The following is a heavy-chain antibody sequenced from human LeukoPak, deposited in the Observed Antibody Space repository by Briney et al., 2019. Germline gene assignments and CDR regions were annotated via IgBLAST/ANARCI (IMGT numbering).Heavy chain of an antibody. Sequence: PGGSLRLSCAASGFTFSSYAMSWVRQAPGKGLEWVSAVSGSGGSTYYADSVKGRFTISRDNSKNTLYLQMNSLRAEDTAVHYCAKDPLRITMIVPPEYWGQGTLVTVSS. J-gene: IGHJ4*02. CDR3: AKDPLRITMIVPPEY. V-gene: IGHV3-23*01. D-gene: IGHD3-22*01. CDR1: GFTFSSYA. CDR2: VSGSGGST.